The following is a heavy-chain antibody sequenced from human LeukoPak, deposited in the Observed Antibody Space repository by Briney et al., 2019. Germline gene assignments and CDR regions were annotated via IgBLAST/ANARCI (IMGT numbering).Heavy chain of an antibody. V-gene: IGHV3-33*06. J-gene: IGHJ4*02. CDR2: IWYDGSNK. CDR3: AKGHQWPPNSGSYVVDY. D-gene: IGHD1-26*01. CDR1: GFTFSSYG. Sequence: GGSLRLSCAASGFTFSSYGMHWVRQAPGKGLEWVAVIWYDGSNKYYADSVKGRFTISRDNSKNTLYLQMNSLRAVDTAVYYCAKGHQWPPNSGSYVVDYWGQGTLVTVSS.